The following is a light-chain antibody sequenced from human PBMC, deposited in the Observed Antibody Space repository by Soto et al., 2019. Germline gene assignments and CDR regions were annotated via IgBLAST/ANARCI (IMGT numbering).Light chain of an antibody. CDR3: QQYDSLPPYT. CDR2: DAS. J-gene: IGKJ2*01. V-gene: IGKV1-33*01. Sequence: DIQMTQSPSSLSASVGDRVTITCQASQDIANYLNWYQQKPGKAPKLLIYDASNLEIGVPSRFSGSGSGTKFAFTISSLQPEDIATYYCQQYDSLPPYTFGQGTKLEIK. CDR1: QDIANY.